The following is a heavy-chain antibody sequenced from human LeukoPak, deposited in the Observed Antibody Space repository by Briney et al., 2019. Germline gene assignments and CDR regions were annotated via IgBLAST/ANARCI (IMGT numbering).Heavy chain of an antibody. Sequence: GGTLRLSCAASGFTFSSYGMSWVRQAPGKGLEWVSAISGSGGSTYYADSVKGRFTISRDNSKNTLYLQMNSLRAEDTAVYYCAKDGLAVAGVFDYWGQGTLVTVSS. CDR2: ISGSGGST. CDR1: GFTFSSYG. CDR3: AKDGLAVAGVFDY. J-gene: IGHJ4*02. V-gene: IGHV3-23*01. D-gene: IGHD6-19*01.